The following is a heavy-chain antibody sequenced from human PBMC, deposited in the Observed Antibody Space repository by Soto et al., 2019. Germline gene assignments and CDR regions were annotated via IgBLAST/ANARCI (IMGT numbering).Heavy chain of an antibody. J-gene: IGHJ3*02. D-gene: IGHD3-22*01. Sequence: ASVKVSCKASGYTFTSYGISWVRQAPGQGLEWMGWISAYNGNTTYAQKLQGRVTMTTDTSTSTAYMELRSLRSDDTAVYYCARSPITMIVVVIDAFDIWGQGTMVTVSS. V-gene: IGHV1-18*01. CDR2: ISAYNGNT. CDR3: ARSPITMIVVVIDAFDI. CDR1: GYTFTSYG.